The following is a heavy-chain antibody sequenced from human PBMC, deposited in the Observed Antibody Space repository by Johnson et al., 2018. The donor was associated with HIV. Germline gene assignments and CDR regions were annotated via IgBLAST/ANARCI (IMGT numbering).Heavy chain of an antibody. CDR3: AKDLEHILTYAFDI. D-gene: IGHD2-21*01. CDR1: GFSVSNYY. Sequence: VQLMESGGGLVQPGGSLRLSCAASGFSVSNYYMSWVRQAPGKGLEWVSLISSGGNTYYADSVKGRFTISRDNFKNTLYLQMKSLRAEDTAVYYCAKDLEHILTYAFDIWGQGTMVTVSS. V-gene: IGHV3-66*01. J-gene: IGHJ3*02. CDR2: ISSGGNT.